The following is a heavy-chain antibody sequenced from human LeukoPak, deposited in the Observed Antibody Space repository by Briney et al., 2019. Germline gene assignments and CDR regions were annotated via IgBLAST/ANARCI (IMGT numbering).Heavy chain of an antibody. CDR1: GFTFSSFT. Sequence: GGSLRLSCATSGFTFSSFTMNWVRQAPGKGLEWVSTISDGSRDTHYAGSVKGRFAISRDDSQNIVYLQMDSLTAEDTALYYCTTRLRNHFDYWGQGTQVTVSS. D-gene: IGHD5-12*01. J-gene: IGHJ4*02. V-gene: IGHV3-23*01. CDR2: ISDGSRDT. CDR3: TTRLRNHFDY.